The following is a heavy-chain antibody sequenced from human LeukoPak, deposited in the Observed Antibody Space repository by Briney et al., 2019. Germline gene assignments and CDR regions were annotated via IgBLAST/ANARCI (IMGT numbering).Heavy chain of an antibody. CDR1: GFTFSSFW. V-gene: IGHV3-74*01. Sequence: PGGSLRLSCAASGFTFSSFWMHWVRQAPGKGLVWVSRIDSDGSSTSYADSVKGRFTISRDNAKNTLYLQMNSLRAEDTAVYYCVRGGGDYYYGMDVWGQGTTVTVSS. CDR3: VRGGGDYYYGMDV. CDR2: IDSDGSST. D-gene: IGHD6-25*01. J-gene: IGHJ6*02.